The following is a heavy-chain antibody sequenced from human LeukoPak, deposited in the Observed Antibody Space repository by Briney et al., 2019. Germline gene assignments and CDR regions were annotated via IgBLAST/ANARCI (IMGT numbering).Heavy chain of an antibody. CDR1: GFTFTSYG. Sequence: ASVKVSCKASGFTFTSYGISWVQQAPGQGLEWMGWISAYNGNTNYAQKLQGRVTMTTDTSTSTAYMELRSLRSDDTAVYYCARGYYDFWSGSHYFDYWGQGTLVTVSS. D-gene: IGHD3-3*01. CDR3: ARGYYDFWSGSHYFDY. J-gene: IGHJ4*02. V-gene: IGHV1-18*01. CDR2: ISAYNGNT.